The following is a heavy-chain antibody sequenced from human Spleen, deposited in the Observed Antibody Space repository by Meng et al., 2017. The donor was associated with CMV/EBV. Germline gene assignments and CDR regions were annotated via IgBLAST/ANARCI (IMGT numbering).Heavy chain of an antibody. CDR3: ARQQGYQLLPDV. V-gene: IGHV1-18*01. J-gene: IGHJ6*02. CDR2: ISTYNGNT. Sequence: ASVKVSCKASGYTFVNYGVSWVRQAPGQGFEWVGWISTYNGNTNYAQNFQGRVTMTRDTSISTAYMELSRLRSDDTAVYYCARQQGYQLLPDVWGQGTTVTVSS. D-gene: IGHD2-2*01. CDR1: GYTFVNYG.